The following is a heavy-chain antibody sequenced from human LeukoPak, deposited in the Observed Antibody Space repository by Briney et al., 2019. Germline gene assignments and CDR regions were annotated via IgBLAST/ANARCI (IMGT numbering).Heavy chain of an antibody. CDR2: IYYSGAT. D-gene: IGHD1-26*01. J-gene: IGHJ5*02. CDR3: ARGGARGNWFDP. CDR1: GGSISSYY. V-gene: IGHV4-59*08. Sequence: SETLSLTCTVSGGSISSYYWSWIRQPQGKGLEWIGYIYYSGATYYNPSLKSRLTISVDTSKNQFSLKLTSMTAADTAVYYCARGGARGNWFDPWGQGTLVTVSS.